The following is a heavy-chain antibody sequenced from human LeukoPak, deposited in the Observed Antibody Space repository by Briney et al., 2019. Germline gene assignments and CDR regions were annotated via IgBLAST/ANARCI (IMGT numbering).Heavy chain of an antibody. CDR3: ARANSGGGYFDF. CDR1: TGSFTNRNYY. V-gene: IGHV4-39*07. J-gene: IGHJ4*02. CDR2: IYGGERT. Sequence: PSETLSLICTVSTGSFTNRNYYWGWIRQTPGRGLEWIGSIYGGERTYYIPSLKSRVTISIDTSKNQFSLKLSSVTAADTAVYYCARANSGGGYFDFWGQGTLVTVSS. D-gene: IGHD3-10*01.